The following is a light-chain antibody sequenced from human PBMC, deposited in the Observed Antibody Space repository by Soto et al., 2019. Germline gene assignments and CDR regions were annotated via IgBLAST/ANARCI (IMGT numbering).Light chain of an antibody. CDR1: QSISHF. CDR2: DAS. CDR3: QQSYSTPRT. V-gene: IGKV1-39*01. Sequence: DXQMXQSPSTLSASVGDRVTITCRASQSISHFLAWYQQKPGKVPKLLIYDASNLGSGVPSRFSGSGSGTDFTLTISSLQPEDFATYYCQQSYSTPRTFGQGTKVDIK. J-gene: IGKJ1*01.